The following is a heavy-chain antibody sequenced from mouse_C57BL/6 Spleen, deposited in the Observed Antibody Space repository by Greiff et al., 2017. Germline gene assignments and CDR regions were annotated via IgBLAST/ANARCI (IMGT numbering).Heavy chain of an antibody. Sequence: EVQGVESGGDLVKPGGSLKLSCAASGFTFSSYGMSWVRQTPDKRLEWVATISSGGSYTYYPDSVKGRFTISRDNAKNTLYLQMSSLKSEDTAMYYWARPGTGFDYWGQGTTLTVSS. V-gene: IGHV5-6*01. J-gene: IGHJ2*01. CDR2: ISSGGSYT. D-gene: IGHD3-3*01. CDR3: ARPGTGFDY. CDR1: GFTFSSYG.